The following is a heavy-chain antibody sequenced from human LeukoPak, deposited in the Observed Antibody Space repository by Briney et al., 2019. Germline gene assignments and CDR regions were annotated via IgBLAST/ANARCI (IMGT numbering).Heavy chain of an antibody. V-gene: IGHV4-59*01. CDR1: GGSISSYY. D-gene: IGHD1-26*01. Sequence: SETLSLTCTVSGGSISSYYWSWIRQPPGKGLEWIGYIYYSGSTNYNPSLKSRVTISVDTSKNQFSLKLSSVTAADTAVYYCARSRGVSYYATLGYWGQGTLVTVSS. CDR3: ARSRGVSYYATLGY. CDR2: IYYSGST. J-gene: IGHJ4*02.